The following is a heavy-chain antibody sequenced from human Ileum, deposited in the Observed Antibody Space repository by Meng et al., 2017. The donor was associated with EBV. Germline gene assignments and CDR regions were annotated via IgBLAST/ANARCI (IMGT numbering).Heavy chain of an antibody. CDR2: IRNKTNGGTA. CDR1: GFTFTNAW. Sequence: VQLVVSGGGLVKPWGSLRLSCAASGFTFTNAWMSWVRQAPGKGLEWVGRIRNKTNGGTADYAAPVKGRFSISRDDSKNTLYLQMNSLKIEDTAMYYCTTGKQWLVPWGQGTLVTVSS. CDR3: TTGKQWLVP. V-gene: IGHV3-15*01. J-gene: IGHJ5*02. D-gene: IGHD5-12*01.